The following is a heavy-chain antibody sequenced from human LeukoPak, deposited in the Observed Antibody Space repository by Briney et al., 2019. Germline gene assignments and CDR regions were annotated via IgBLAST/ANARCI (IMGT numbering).Heavy chain of an antibody. J-gene: IGHJ4*02. CDR2: ISSSGSTI. CDR3: ANDYGSGKFDY. V-gene: IGHV3-48*03. CDR1: GFTFSSYE. D-gene: IGHD3-10*01. Sequence: GSLRLSCAASGFTFSSYEMNWVRQAPGKGLEWVSYISSSGSTIYYADSVKGRFTISRDNAKNSLYLQMNSLRAEDTAAYYCANDYGSGKFDYWGQGTLVTVSS.